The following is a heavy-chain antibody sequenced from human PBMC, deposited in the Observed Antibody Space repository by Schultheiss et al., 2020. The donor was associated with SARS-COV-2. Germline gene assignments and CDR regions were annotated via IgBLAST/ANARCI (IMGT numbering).Heavy chain of an antibody. CDR3: ARDDSSSWANWFDP. Sequence: SETLSLTCSISGDSISTYYWSWIRQPPGKGLEWVGYIYYSGSTNYNPSLKSRVTISVDTSKNQFSLKLSSVTAADTAVYYCARDDSSSWANWFDPWGQGTLVTVSS. V-gene: IGHV4-59*01. CDR1: GDSISTYY. D-gene: IGHD6-13*01. J-gene: IGHJ5*02. CDR2: IYYSGST.